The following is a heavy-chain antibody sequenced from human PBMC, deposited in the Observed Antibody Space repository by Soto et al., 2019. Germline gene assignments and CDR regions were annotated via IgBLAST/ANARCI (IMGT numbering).Heavy chain of an antibody. CDR2: IDPSDSYT. D-gene: IGHD4-17*01. CDR1: GYSFTNYW. J-gene: IGHJ3*01. Sequence: GESLKISCKGSGYSFTNYWIHWVRQMPGKGLEWMGKIDPSDSYTNYSPSFQGHVTISADKSISTAYLQWSSLRASDTAMYYCASLPVGDYVTTVDVWGQWTMVTVSS. V-gene: IGHV5-10-1*01. CDR3: ASLPVGDYVTTVDV.